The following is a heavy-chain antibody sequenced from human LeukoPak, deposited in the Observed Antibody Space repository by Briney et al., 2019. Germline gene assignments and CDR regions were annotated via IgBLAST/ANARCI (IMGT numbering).Heavy chain of an antibody. D-gene: IGHD6-13*01. CDR3: ARGASSPGYSSSWLSYFDY. CDR1: GGSISSYY. CDR2: IYYSGST. Sequence: SETLSLTCTVSGGSISSYYWSWIRQPPGKGLEWIGYIYYSGSTKYNPSLKSRVTISVDTSKNQFSLKLSSVTAADTAVYYCARGASSPGYSSSWLSYFDYWGQGTLVTVSS. V-gene: IGHV4-59*13. J-gene: IGHJ4*02.